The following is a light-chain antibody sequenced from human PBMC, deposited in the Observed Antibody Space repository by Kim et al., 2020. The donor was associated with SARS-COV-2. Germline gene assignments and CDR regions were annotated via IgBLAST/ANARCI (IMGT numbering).Light chain of an antibody. V-gene: IGKV1-27*01. CDR2: AAS. CDR3: QKYNSVPFT. J-gene: IGKJ3*01. Sequence: DIQMTQSPSPLSASVGDRVTITCRANQAISSDLAWYQQKPGKVPKLLIYAASTLQSGVPSRFSGSGSGTDFTLTISSLQPEDVATYYCQKYNSVPFTFGPGTKVDIK. CDR1: QAISSD.